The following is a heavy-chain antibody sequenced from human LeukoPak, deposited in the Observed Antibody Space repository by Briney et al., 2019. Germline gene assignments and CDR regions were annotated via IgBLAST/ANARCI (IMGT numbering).Heavy chain of an antibody. Sequence: TGGALRLSCAASGFTFSDYYMSWIRQAPGKGLEWVSYISSSGSTIYYADSVKGRFTISRDNAKNSLYLQMNSLRAEDTAVYYCARDNWAYCGGDCYPTINDAIDIWGQGTMVTVSS. CDR2: ISSSGSTI. V-gene: IGHV3-11*01. D-gene: IGHD2-21*02. J-gene: IGHJ3*02. CDR3: ARDNWAYCGGDCYPTINDAIDI. CDR1: GFTFSDYY.